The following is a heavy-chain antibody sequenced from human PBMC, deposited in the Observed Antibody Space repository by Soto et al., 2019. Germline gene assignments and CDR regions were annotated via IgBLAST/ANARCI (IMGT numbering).Heavy chain of an antibody. Sequence: EVQLVESGGGLVKPGGSLRLSCVASGFTFDKAWMVWVRQAPGKGLEWVGRIKKKNDGGTADYAAPVKGRFTISRDDSQNTLFLQMNSLKTEDTALYYCTTWGYFEGYMDVWGKGTTVTVSS. D-gene: IGHD3-9*01. V-gene: IGHV3-15*01. CDR1: GFTFDKAW. CDR3: TTWGYFEGYMDV. CDR2: IKKKNDGGTA. J-gene: IGHJ6*03.